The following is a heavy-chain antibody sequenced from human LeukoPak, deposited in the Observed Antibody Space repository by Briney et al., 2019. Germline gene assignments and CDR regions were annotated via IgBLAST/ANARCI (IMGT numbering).Heavy chain of an antibody. Sequence: PGGSLRLSCTASGFTFTSYAMTWVRQAPGKGLEWVAITANDGVSTYEADSVRGRFTISRDNSKSTLYLQMNSLRAEDTAVYYCARGGERLVDYWGQGTPVTVSS. J-gene: IGHJ4*02. CDR2: TANDGVST. CDR1: GFTFTSYA. V-gene: IGHV3-23*01. CDR3: ARGGERLVDY.